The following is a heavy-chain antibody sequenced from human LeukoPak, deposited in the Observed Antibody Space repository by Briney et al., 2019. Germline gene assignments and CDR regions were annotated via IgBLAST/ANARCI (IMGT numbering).Heavy chain of an antibody. V-gene: IGHV3-21*01. CDR3: ARGDYGGNSFDY. D-gene: IGHD4-23*01. CDR1: GFTFSSYS. CDR2: ISSSSSYI. J-gene: IGHJ4*02. Sequence: GGSLRLSCAASGFTFSSYSMNWVRQAPGKGLEWVSSISSSSSYIYYADSVKGRFTISRDNAKNSLYLQMNSPRAEDTAVYYCARGDYGGNSFDYWGQGTLVTVSS.